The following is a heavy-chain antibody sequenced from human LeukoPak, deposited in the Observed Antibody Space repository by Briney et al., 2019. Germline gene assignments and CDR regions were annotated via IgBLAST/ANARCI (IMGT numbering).Heavy chain of an antibody. J-gene: IGHJ4*02. V-gene: IGHV1-69*05. Sequence: SVKVSCKASGGTFSSYAISWVRQAPGQGLEWMGGIIPIFGTANYAQKFQGRVTITTDESTSTAYMELSRLTSEDTAVYFCAKFWSGYYTDWGQGTRVSVSS. CDR1: GGTFSSYA. D-gene: IGHD3-3*01. CDR2: IIPIFGTA. CDR3: AKFWSGYYTD.